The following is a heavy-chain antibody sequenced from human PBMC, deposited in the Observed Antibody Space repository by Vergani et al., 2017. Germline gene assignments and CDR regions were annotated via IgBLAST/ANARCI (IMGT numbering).Heavy chain of an antibody. CDR2: IKEDGTEK. CDR1: GFNVGHYW. V-gene: IGHV3-7*01. CDR3: AREGVPRCCIVGAPDF. D-gene: IGHD1-26*01. J-gene: IGHJ4*02. Sequence: EVQLVESGGDFVQPGGSLTLSCAASGFNVGHYWMSWVRQAPGKGLEWVANIKEDGTEKYYLDSVKGRFTISRDIAENSIYLEMNSLRVEDTAVYYCAREGVPRCCIVGAPDFWCQGTLVTVSP.